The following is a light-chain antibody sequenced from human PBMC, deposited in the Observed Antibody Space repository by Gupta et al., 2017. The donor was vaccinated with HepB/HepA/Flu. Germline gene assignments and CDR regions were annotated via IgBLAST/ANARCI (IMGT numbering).Light chain of an antibody. J-gene: IGLJ1*01. CDR3: HSYDSSRSGCV. CDR2: RNN. V-gene: IGLV1-40*01. CDR1: SSSIGAGFD. Sequence: QPVLTQPPSVSGAPGQRFTISCTGSSSSIGAGFDVHWYQQLPGTAPKLLIFRNNNRPSGVPDRFSGSKSGTSASLAITGLQAEDEADYYCHSYDSSRSGCVFGTGTKLTVL.